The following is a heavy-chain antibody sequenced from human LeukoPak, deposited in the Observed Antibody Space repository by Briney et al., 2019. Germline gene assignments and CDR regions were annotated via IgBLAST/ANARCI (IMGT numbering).Heavy chain of an antibody. Sequence: SETLSLTCTVSGGSISSSSYYWGWIRQPPGKGLEWIGSIYYSGSTYYNPSLKSRVSISVDTFKNQFSLKLSSVTAADTAVYYCARSRSGYSYDHAAFEIWGQGTLVTVSS. CDR1: GGSISSSSYY. CDR3: ARSRSGYSYDHAAFEI. CDR2: IYYSGST. D-gene: IGHD5-18*01. V-gene: IGHV4-39*01. J-gene: IGHJ3*02.